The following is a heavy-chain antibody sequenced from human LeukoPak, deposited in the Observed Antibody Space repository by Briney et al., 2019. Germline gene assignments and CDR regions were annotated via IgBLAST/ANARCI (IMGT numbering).Heavy chain of an antibody. CDR3: AKSSAPGGYYYYGMDV. CDR2: ISGDGGIT. J-gene: IGHJ6*02. Sequence: GGSLRLSCAASEFTFSTYAMSWARQAPGKGLEWVSGISGDGGITYYAGSVRGRFTISRDNSKNTLFLQMNSLRAEDTAIYYCAKSSAPGGYYYYGMDVWGQGTTVTASS. V-gene: IGHV3-23*01. CDR1: EFTFSTYA. D-gene: IGHD6-19*01.